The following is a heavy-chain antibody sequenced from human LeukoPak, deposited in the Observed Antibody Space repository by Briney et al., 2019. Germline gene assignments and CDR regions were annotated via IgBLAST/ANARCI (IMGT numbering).Heavy chain of an antibody. CDR2: INPNSGGT. D-gene: IGHD3-10*01. CDR3: ARRPFFYGSGSPDAFDT. J-gene: IGHJ3*02. V-gene: IGHV1-2*06. CDR1: GYTFTGYY. Sequence: ASVKVSCKASGYTFTGYYMHWVRQAPGQGLEWMGRINPNSGGTNYAQKFQGRVTMTRDTSISTAYMELSRLRSDDTAVYYCARRPFFYGSGSPDAFDTWGQGTMVTVSS.